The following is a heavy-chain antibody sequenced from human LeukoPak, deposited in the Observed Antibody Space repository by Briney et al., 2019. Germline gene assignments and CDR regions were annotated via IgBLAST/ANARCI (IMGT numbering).Heavy chain of an antibody. V-gene: IGHV1-18*01. CDR3: ARDRGYYYGSGSSGFDY. CDR1: GYTFNSYG. D-gene: IGHD3-10*01. CDR2: ISTYNGNT. Sequence: ASVKVSCKASGYTFNSYGINWVRQAPGQGLEWMGWISTYNGNTNYAQKVQGRVTMTTDTSTSTAYMELRSLRSDDTAVHYCARDRGYYYGSGSSGFDYWGQGTLVTVSS. J-gene: IGHJ4*02.